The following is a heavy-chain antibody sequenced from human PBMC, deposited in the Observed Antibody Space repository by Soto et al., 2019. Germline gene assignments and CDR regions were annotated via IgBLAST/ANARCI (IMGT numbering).Heavy chain of an antibody. CDR3: ARGPPESAGV. Sequence: QLVQSGAEVKKPGASVKVSCKASGXTFTXXXINWVRQATGQGLEWMGWMNPNSGDTGYAQKFQGRVTLTRNTSISTAYMELSSLRSEDTAVYYCARGPPESAGVWGQGTLVTVSS. J-gene: IGHJ4*02. V-gene: IGHV1-8*01. CDR1: GXTFTXXX. CDR2: MNPNSGDT. D-gene: IGHD3-10*01.